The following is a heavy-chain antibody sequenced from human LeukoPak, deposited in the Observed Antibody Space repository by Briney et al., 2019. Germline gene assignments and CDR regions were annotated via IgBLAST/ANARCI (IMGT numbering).Heavy chain of an antibody. D-gene: IGHD3-22*01. CDR2: ISSSSSYT. Sequence: GGSLRLSCAASGFTFSDYYMSWIRQAPGKGLEWVSYISSSSSYTNYADSVKGRFTISRDNAKNSLYLQMNSLRAEDTAVYYCAKARGYYDSSGYSPFDYWGQGTLVTVSS. V-gene: IGHV3-11*06. CDR1: GFTFSDYY. J-gene: IGHJ4*02. CDR3: AKARGYYDSSGYSPFDY.